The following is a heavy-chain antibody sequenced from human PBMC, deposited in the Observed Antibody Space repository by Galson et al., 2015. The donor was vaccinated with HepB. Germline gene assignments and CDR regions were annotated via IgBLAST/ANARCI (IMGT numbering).Heavy chain of an antibody. Sequence: SVKVSCKASGYTFTSYYMHWVRQAPGQGLEWMGIINPSGGSTSYAQKFQGRVTMTRDTSTSTVYMELSSLRSEDTAVYYCARDSGYSGSFGHAFDLWGQGTMVTVSS. CDR2: INPSGGST. D-gene: IGHD5-12*01. CDR3: ARDSGYSGSFGHAFDL. V-gene: IGHV1-46*03. CDR1: GYTFTSYY. J-gene: IGHJ3*01.